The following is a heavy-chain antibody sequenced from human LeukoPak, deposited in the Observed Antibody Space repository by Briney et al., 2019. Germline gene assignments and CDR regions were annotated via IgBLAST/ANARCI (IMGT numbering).Heavy chain of an antibody. V-gene: IGHV3-21*01. CDR1: GFIFSSNS. CDR3: AYTSGYDFSSYYYYYMDV. Sequence: GGSLRLSCAASGFIFSSNSMKWVSQDPGKELEWVSCISSGSSYIYHADSVKGRFTISRDNAKNSLYLQMNSLSAEDTAVYYCAYTSGYDFSSYYYYYMDVWGKGTTVTVSS. D-gene: IGHD5-12*01. CDR2: ISSGSSYI. J-gene: IGHJ6*03.